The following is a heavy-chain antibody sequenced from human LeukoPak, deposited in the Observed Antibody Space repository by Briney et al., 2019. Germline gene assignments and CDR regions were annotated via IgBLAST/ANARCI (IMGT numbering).Heavy chain of an antibody. CDR3: ARHGSLYGSNYFDY. CDR2: IYHSGST. CDR1: GYSISSGYY. J-gene: IGHJ4*02. V-gene: IGHV4-38-2*01. D-gene: IGHD4-23*01. Sequence: SETLSLTCAVSGYSISSGYYWGWIRQPPGKGLEWIGSIYHSGSTYYNPSLKSRVTISVDASKNQFSLKLSSVTAADTAVYYCARHGSLYGSNYFDYWGQGTLVTVSS.